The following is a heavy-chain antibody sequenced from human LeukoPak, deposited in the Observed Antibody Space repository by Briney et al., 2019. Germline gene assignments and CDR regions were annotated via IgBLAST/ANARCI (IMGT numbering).Heavy chain of an antibody. J-gene: IGHJ4*02. CDR2: ISGSGGST. D-gene: IGHD2-21*02. CDR3: AKEGGDYIFDY. V-gene: IGHV3-23*01. Sequence: GGSLRLSCAASGFTFSNYAMSWVRQAPGKGLEWVSVISGSGGSTDYADSVKGRFTISRDNSKNTLYLQMNTLRAEDTAVYYCAKEGGDYIFDYWGQGTLVTVSS. CDR1: GFTFSNYA.